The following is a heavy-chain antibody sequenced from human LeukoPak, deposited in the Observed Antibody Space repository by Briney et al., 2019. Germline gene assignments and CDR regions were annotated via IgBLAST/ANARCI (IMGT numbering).Heavy chain of an antibody. CDR3: ARRAPFYYNSWSPTHDYGMDV. CDR2: ISTSGSAV. D-gene: IGHD3-10*01. Sequence: GGSLRLSCAASGFTFSDYYMAWIRQAPGKGLEWISYISTSGSAVYYADSVKGRFTMSRDNAKNSLYLQMNSLRAEDTAVHYCARRAPFYYNSWSPTHDYGMDVWGQGTTVTVSS. J-gene: IGHJ6*02. V-gene: IGHV3-11*01. CDR1: GFTFSDYY.